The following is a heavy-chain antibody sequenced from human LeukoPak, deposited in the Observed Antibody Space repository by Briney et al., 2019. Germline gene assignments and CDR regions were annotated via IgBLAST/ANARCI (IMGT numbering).Heavy chain of an antibody. D-gene: IGHD3-22*01. CDR2: ISYDGSNK. CDR1: GLTFSSYG. CDR3: AKEDVAYYDRNYYYGMDV. J-gene: IGHJ6*02. Sequence: GRSLRLSCAASGLTFSSYGMHWVRQAPGKGLEWVAVISYDGSNKYYADSVKGRFTISRDNSKNTLYLQMNSLRAEDTAVYYCAKEDVAYYDRNYYYGMDVWGQGTTVTVSS. V-gene: IGHV3-30*18.